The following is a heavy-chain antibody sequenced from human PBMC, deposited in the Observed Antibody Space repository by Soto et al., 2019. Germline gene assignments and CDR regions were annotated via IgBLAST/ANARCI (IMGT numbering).Heavy chain of an antibody. CDR2: ISSSSSYI. D-gene: IGHD3-9*01. CDR1: GFTFSSYS. V-gene: IGHV3-21*01. Sequence: GGSLRISCAASGFTFSSYSMNWVRQAPGKGLEWVSSISSSSSYIYYADSVKGRFTISRDNAKNSLYLQMNSLRAEDTAVYYCARGVKYYDILTGPQQNNWFDPWGQGTLVTVSS. J-gene: IGHJ5*02. CDR3: ARGVKYYDILTGPQQNNWFDP.